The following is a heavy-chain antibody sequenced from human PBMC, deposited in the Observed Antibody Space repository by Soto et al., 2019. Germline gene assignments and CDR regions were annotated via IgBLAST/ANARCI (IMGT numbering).Heavy chain of an antibody. D-gene: IGHD3-10*01. CDR1: GFTFSSYA. CDR3: ARDLPITMVRGVIMMSRNYYYYYGMDV. Sequence: GGSLRLSCAASGFTFSSYAMHWVRQAPGKGLEWVAVISYDGSNKYYADSVKGRFTISRDNSKNTLYLQMNSLRAEDTAVYYCARDLPITMVRGVIMMSRNYYYYYGMDVWGQGTTVTVSS. J-gene: IGHJ6*02. V-gene: IGHV3-30-3*01. CDR2: ISYDGSNK.